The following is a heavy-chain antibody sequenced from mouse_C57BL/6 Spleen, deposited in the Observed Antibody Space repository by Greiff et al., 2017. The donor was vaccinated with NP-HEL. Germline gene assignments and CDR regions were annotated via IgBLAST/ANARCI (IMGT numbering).Heavy chain of an antibody. Sequence: VQLQESGAELVRPGSSVKMSCKTSGYTFTSYGINWVKQRPGQGLEWIGYIYIGNGYTEYNEKFKGKATLTSDTSSSKAYMQLSSLTSEDSAIYFCARKMEGDYDYDGFAYWGQGTLVTVSA. D-gene: IGHD2-4*01. CDR1: GYTFTSYG. CDR2: IYIGNGYT. V-gene: IGHV1-58*01. J-gene: IGHJ3*01. CDR3: ARKMEGDYDYDGFAY.